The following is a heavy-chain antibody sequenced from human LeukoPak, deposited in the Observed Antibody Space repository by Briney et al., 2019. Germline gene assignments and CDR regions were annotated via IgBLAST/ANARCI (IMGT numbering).Heavy chain of an antibody. CDR1: GFIVSDND. D-gene: IGHD3-3*01. CDR3: AKRSVPGRPGY. V-gene: IGHV3-66*04. CDR2: IYADGST. J-gene: IGHJ4*02. Sequence: GGSLILSCAASGFIVSDNDIKWVRQAPGKGLEWVSLIYADGSTHYTDSVKGRFSISRDNSQNTVYLQMNSLRGEDTAVHFCAKRSVPGRPGYWGQGTLVTVSS.